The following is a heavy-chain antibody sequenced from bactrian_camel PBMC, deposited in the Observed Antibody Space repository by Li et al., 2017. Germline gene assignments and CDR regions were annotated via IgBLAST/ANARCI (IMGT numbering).Heavy chain of an antibody. D-gene: IGHD1*01. Sequence: LVESGGASVQAGGSLRLSRAASPYTGSFCMGWFRQIPGKQCEAVASISGSGGLKQYANSVKGRFTISRDSPKNTIHLQMDSLKPEDTAMYSCAAAGEAVCSRWAVTDFYSFWGQGTQVTVS. CDR3: AAAGEAVCSRWAVTDFYSF. CDR2: ISGSGGLK. CDR1: PYTGSFC. V-gene: IGHV3S55*01. J-gene: IGHJ4*01.